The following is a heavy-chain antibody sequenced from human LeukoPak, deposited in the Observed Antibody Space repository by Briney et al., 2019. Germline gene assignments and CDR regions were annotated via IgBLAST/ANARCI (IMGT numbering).Heavy chain of an antibody. V-gene: IGHV3-7*01. J-gene: IGHJ4*02. D-gene: IGHD1-26*01. CDR2: IKEDGSEI. CDR3: ARSGSDFDY. CDR1: GFTLRSYV. Sequence: PGGPLRLSCVASGFTLRSYVMNWVRQTPGKGLEWVANIKEDGSEIHYVDSVKGRFTISRDNAENSLYLQMDSLRAEDTAVYYCARSGSDFDYWGQGTLVTVSS.